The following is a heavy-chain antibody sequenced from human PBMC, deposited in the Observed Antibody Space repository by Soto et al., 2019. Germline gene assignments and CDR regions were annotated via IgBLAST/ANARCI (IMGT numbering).Heavy chain of an antibody. CDR2: IIPSFGTA. Sequence: QVQLVQSGAAVKKPGSSVKVSCKASRGTFSSYAINWVRQAPGQGLEWMGRIIPSFGTANYAQKFQGRVTITADESTSTAYMELSSMRSEETAVDYCARSNMTTVTTSTYWGKGTLVTVAS. CDR3: ARSNMTTVTTSTY. CDR1: RGTFSSYA. D-gene: IGHD4-17*01. J-gene: IGHJ4*02. V-gene: IGHV1-69*12.